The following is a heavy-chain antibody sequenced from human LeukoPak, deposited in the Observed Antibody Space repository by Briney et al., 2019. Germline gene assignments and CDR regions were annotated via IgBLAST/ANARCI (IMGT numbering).Heavy chain of an antibody. CDR2: IYPGDSDT. Sequence: GESLKISCKGSGYIFSNYWIGWVRQMPGKGLEWMGIIYPGDSDTRYSPSFQGQVTISADKSITTTYLQWGSLKASDTAMYYCANSMYSSSFYDYWGQGTLVTVSS. D-gene: IGHD6-13*01. CDR3: ANSMYSSSFYDY. J-gene: IGHJ4*02. V-gene: IGHV5-51*01. CDR1: GYIFSNYW.